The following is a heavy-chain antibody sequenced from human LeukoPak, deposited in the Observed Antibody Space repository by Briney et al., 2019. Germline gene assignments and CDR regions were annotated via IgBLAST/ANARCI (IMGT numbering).Heavy chain of an antibody. D-gene: IGHD3-3*01. V-gene: IGHV3-30-3*01. CDR2: ISYDGSNK. CDR1: GFTFSSYA. CDR3: AKAPEGGYYDLAPGY. Sequence: GGSLRLSCAASGFTFSSYAMHWVRQAPGKGLEWVAVISYDGSNKYYADSVKGRFTISRDNSKNTLYLQMNSLRAEDTAVYYCAKAPEGGYYDLAPGYWGQGTLVTVSS. J-gene: IGHJ4*02.